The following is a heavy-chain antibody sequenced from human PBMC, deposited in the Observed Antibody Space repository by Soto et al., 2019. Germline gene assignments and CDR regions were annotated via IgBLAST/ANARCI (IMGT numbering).Heavy chain of an antibody. CDR1: GFTFSDYY. Sequence: GGSLRLSCAASGFTFSDYYMSWIRQAPGKGLEWVSYISSSSSYIYYADSVKGRFTISRDNAKNSLYLQMDSLRAEDTGVYYCARDKHYYGMNLWGQGTTVTV. CDR2: ISSSSSYI. CDR3: ARDKHYYGMNL. J-gene: IGHJ6*02. V-gene: IGHV3-11*06.